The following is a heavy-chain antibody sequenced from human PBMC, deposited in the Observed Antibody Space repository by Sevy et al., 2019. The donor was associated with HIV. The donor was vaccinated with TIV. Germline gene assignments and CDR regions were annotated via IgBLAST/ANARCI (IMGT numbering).Heavy chain of an antibody. Sequence: GGSLRLSCAASGFIFNTYAMHWVRQAPGKGLEWVAVISYDGINKYYADSVKGRFTMSRDNSRDTLDLQMNSLRSEDTALYYWTSTGYCTGGSCYSPFGYWGQGTLVTVSS. V-gene: IGHV3-30-3*01. CDR1: GFIFNTYA. D-gene: IGHD2-15*01. J-gene: IGHJ4*02. CDR2: ISYDGINK. CDR3: TSTGYCTGGSCYSPFGY.